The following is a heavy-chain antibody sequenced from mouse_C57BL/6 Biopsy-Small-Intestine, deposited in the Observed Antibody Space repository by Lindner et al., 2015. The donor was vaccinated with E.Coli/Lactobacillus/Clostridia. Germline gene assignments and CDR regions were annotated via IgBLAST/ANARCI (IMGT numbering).Heavy chain of an antibody. D-gene: IGHD2-4*01. Sequence: VKVSCKASGYTFTSYAMNWVRQAPGQGLEWMGWINTNTGNPTYAQGFTGRFVFSLDTSVSTAYLQISSLKAEDTAVYYCAREVITFGGVIVNGDAFDIWGQGTMVTVSS. J-gene: IGHJ3*01. V-gene: IGHV9-3*02. CDR2: INTNTGNP. CDR1: GYTFTSYA. CDR3: AREVITFGGVIVNGDAFDI.